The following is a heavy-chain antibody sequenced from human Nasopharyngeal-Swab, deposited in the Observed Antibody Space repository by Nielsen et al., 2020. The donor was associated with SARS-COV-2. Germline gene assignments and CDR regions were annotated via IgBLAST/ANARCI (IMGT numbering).Heavy chain of an antibody. CDR1: GFTFSNSA. CDR3: AKEEVPNDY. V-gene: IGHV3-23*01. CDR2: LSISGATT. Sequence: GGSLRLSCSVSGFTFSNSALCWVRQAPGKGLEWVPALSISGATTFYADSVRGRFTISRDNDRNTVYLQMSSLTVEDTAIYYCAKEEVPNDYWGQGTLVTVSS. D-gene: IGHD4/OR15-4a*01. J-gene: IGHJ4*02.